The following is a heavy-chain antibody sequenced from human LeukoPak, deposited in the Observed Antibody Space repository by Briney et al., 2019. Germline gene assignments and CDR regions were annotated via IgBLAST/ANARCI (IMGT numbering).Heavy chain of an antibody. CDR2: INPNSGGT. Sequence: ASVKVSCKAPGYTFTDYYMHWVRQAPGQGLEWMGWINPNSGGTNYAQKFQGRVTMTRDTSISTAYMELSRLRSDDAAVYYCARDLEHCRNIICSNSAYWGQGTLVTVSS. V-gene: IGHV1-2*02. CDR3: ARDLEHCRNIICSNSAY. J-gene: IGHJ4*02. D-gene: IGHD2-2*01. CDR1: GYTFTDYY.